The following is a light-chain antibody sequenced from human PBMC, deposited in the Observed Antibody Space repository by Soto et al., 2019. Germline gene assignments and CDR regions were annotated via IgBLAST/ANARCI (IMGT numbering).Light chain of an antibody. CDR3: QQYGSSPRT. CDR1: QSVASNN. V-gene: IGKV3-20*01. CDR2: GAS. Sequence: EIVLTQSPGTLSLSPGERATLSCRASQSVASNNLAWYQQKPGQSPRLLIYGASSRARGIPDRFTGSGSGTDFILTISRLEPEDFAVYYCQQYGSSPRTFGPGTKVDIK. J-gene: IGKJ1*01.